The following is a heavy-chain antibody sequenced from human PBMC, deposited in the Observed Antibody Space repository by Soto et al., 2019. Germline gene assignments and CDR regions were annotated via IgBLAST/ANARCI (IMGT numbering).Heavy chain of an antibody. V-gene: IGHV1-69*01. CDR2: VIPIFGTA. D-gene: IGHD3-3*02. J-gene: IGHJ6*02. CDR3: WRTQGGSSSFENYYYYYYGMDV. CDR1: GGTFSSYA. Sequence: QVQLVQSGAEVKKPGSSVKVSCKAPGGTFSSYAISWVRQAPGQGLEWMGGVIPIFGTAKYAQKFQGRVTITADESTSTRYIMERRLISEETAVYYYWRTQGGSSSFENYYYYYYGMDVWGQGTTVTVSS.